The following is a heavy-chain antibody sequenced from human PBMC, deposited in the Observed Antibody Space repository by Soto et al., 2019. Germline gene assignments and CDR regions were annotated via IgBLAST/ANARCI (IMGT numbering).Heavy chain of an antibody. CDR3: AKDIILLLGVIDY. J-gene: IGHJ4*02. V-gene: IGHV3-74*01. D-gene: IGHD2-15*01. CDR2: INSDGSST. Sequence: GGSLRLSCAASGFTFSSYWMHWVRQAPGKGLVWVSRINSDGSSTSYADSVKGRFTISRDNSKNTLYLQMNSLRAEDTAVYYCAKDIILLLGVIDYWGQGTLVTVSS. CDR1: GFTFSSYW.